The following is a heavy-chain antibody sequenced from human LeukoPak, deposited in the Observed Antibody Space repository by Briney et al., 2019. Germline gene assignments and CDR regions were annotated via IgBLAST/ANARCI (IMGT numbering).Heavy chain of an antibody. Sequence: GGSLRLSCAASGFTFSSYNMNWVRQPPGKGLEWVSCISGSSSYIAYADSVKGRFTISRDNAKNSLYLQMNSLRAEDTAVYYCARDEGGYGDYVVPYYYYYGMDVWGQGTTVTVSS. V-gene: IGHV3-21*04. D-gene: IGHD4-17*01. CDR1: GFTFSSYN. CDR3: ARDEGGYGDYVVPYYYYYGMDV. J-gene: IGHJ6*02. CDR2: ISGSSSYI.